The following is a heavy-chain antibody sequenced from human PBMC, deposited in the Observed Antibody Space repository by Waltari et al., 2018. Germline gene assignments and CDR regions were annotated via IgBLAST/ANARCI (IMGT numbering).Heavy chain of an antibody. Sequence: QVQLQQWGAGLVKPSETLSLTSDVYGGAFSGYSWPWIRQSPEKGLEWIGEVTHSGSTNYNPSLKSRVTISVDTSKSQFSLNLVSMTAADTAVYYCARGRRGAGGNGRFHYWGQGTLVTVSS. CDR2: VTHSGST. CDR1: GGAFSGYS. J-gene: IGHJ4*02. D-gene: IGHD1-26*01. V-gene: IGHV4-34*02. CDR3: ARGRRGAGGNGRFHY.